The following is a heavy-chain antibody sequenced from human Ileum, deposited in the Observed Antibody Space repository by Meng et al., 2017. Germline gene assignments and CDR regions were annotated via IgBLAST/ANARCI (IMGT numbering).Heavy chain of an antibody. J-gene: IGHJ4*02. D-gene: IGHD4-23*01. CDR3: VRIDYGGDRIEIYNFDY. Sequence: ESRQRSVAPPGAPSLTSGVSGASIRISHWWCWVRQRAGKGLEWLGQVFHSGDTYYNPSLQSRVSISVDKSKNQFSLKLTSVTAADTAVYYCVRIDYGGDRIEIYNFDYWGLGTLVTVFS. CDR1: GASIRISHW. V-gene: IGHV4-4*03. CDR2: VFHSGDT.